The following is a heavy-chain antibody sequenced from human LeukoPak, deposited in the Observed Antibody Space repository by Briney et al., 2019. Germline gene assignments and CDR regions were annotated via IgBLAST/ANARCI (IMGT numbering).Heavy chain of an antibody. CDR3: AQTRVGYSGSYYPYDY. J-gene: IGHJ4*02. CDR2: IIPILGIA. CDR1: GGTFSSYA. Sequence: VASVKVSCKASGGTFSSYAISWVRQAPGQGLEWMGRIIPILGIANYAQKFQGRVTITADKSTSTAYMELSSLRSEDTAVYYCAQTRVGYSGSYYPYDYWGQGTLVTVSS. V-gene: IGHV1-69*04. D-gene: IGHD1-26*01.